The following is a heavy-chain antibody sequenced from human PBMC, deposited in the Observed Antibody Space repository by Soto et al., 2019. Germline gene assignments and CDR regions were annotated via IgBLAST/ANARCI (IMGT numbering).Heavy chain of an antibody. D-gene: IGHD2-8*01. CDR1: GFTFSSYA. V-gene: IGHV3-30-3*01. CDR3: ARLYGTNSGGGFHF. Sequence: QVQLVESGGGVVQPGRSLRLSCVASGFTFSSYAMHWVRQAPGKGLEWVAVISYDGVNEYYADSVKGRFTISRDNSKNTVFLQMHSLRVEDTALYYCARLYGTNSGGGFHFWGQGTLVTVSS. CDR2: ISYDGVNE. J-gene: IGHJ4*02.